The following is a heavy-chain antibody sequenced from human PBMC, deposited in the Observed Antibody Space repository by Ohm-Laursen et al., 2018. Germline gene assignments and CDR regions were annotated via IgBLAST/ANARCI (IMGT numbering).Heavy chain of an antibody. Sequence: SLRLSCTASGFTFSDYYMSWIRQAPGKGLEWISHISGSGFTIYDADSVKGRFTISRDNAKNSLYLQMNSLRAEDTAIYYRVRGTSIGYCSSGTCYTGDFFDYWGQGALVTVSS. CDR3: VRGTSIGYCSSGTCYTGDFFDY. D-gene: IGHD2-2*02. V-gene: IGHV3-11*01. J-gene: IGHJ4*02. CDR2: ISGSGFTI. CDR1: GFTFSDYY.